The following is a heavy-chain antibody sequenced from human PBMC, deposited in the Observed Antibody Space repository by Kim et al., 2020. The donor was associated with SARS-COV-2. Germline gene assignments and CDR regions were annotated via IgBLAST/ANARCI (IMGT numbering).Heavy chain of an antibody. J-gene: IGHJ6*02. CDR3: ARNYYGSGSYPHGMDV. CDR1: GFTFDDYA. D-gene: IGHD3-10*01. CDR2: ISWNSGSI. V-gene: IGHV3-9*01. Sequence: GGSLRLSCAASGFTFDDYAMHWVRQAPGKGLEWVSGISWNSGSIGYADSVKGRFTISRDNAKNSLYLQMNSLRAEDTALYYCARNYYGSGSYPHGMDVWGQGTTVTVSS.